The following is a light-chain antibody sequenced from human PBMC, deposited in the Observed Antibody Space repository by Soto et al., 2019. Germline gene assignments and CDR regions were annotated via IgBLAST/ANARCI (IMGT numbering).Light chain of an antibody. CDR2: AAS. Sequence: DIQMTQSPSSLSASVGDRVTITCRASQGISSYLNWYQQKPGKAPKLLIYAASSLQSGVPSRFSGSGSGTDFTLTISSLQPEDFATYYCQQSYSTPVEFGQGTKVDIK. J-gene: IGKJ1*01. CDR1: QGISSY. V-gene: IGKV1-39*01. CDR3: QQSYSTPVE.